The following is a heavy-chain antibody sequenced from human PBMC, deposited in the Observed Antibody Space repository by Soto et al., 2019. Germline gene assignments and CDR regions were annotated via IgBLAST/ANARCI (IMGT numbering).Heavy chain of an antibody. CDR1: GFTFSNYW. CDR2: INTDGSST. CDR3: AGGWPQSASGSHLAY. V-gene: IGHV3-74*01. D-gene: IGHD3-10*01. J-gene: IGHJ4*02. Sequence: EVQLAESGGGLVQPGGSLRLSCAASGFTFSNYWMHWVRQAPGKGLVWVSRINTDGSSTTYADSVQGCFTISRDNAKNTLSLQGNSLRAEDTAVYYCAGGWPQSASGSHLAYWGQGTLVTVSS.